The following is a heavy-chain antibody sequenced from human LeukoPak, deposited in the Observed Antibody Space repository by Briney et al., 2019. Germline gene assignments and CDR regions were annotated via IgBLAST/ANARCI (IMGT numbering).Heavy chain of an antibody. CDR1: GFTFSSYW. Sequence: PGGSLRLSCAASGFTFSSYWMHWVRQAPGKGLVWVSRINTDGSSTSYADSVKGRFTISRDNAKNSLYLQMNSLRAEDTAVYYCARDGAHYDTHYYGMDVWGQGTTVTVSS. D-gene: IGHD3-22*01. J-gene: IGHJ6*02. CDR2: INTDGSST. CDR3: ARDGAHYDTHYYGMDV. V-gene: IGHV3-74*01.